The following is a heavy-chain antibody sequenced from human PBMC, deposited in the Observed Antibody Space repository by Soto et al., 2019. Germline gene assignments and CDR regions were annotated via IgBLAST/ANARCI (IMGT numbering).Heavy chain of an antibody. CDR2: ISAYNGNT. CDR1: GYTFTSYG. Sequence: QVQLVQSGAEVKKPGASVKVSCKASGYTFTSYGISWVRQAPGQGLEWMGWISAYNGNTNYAQKLQGRVTMTTDTSTSTAYMELRSLRSDDTAVYYCAREEVGNTDGYYSYYYMDVWGKGTTVTVSS. V-gene: IGHV1-18*01. CDR3: AREEVGNTDGYYSYYYMDV. D-gene: IGHD1-7*01. J-gene: IGHJ6*03.